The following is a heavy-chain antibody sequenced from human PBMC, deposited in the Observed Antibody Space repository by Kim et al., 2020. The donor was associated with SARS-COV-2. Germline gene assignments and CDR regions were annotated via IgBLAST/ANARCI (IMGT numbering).Heavy chain of an antibody. J-gene: IGHJ4*02. CDR3: ARGHYYDSSGYADY. Sequence: NPSLKSRVTISVDTSKNQFSLKLSSVTAADTAVYYCARGHYYDSSGYADYWGQGTLVTVSS. V-gene: IGHV4-34*01. D-gene: IGHD3-22*01.